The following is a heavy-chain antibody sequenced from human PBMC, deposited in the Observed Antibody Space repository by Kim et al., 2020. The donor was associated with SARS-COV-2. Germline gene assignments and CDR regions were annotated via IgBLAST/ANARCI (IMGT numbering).Heavy chain of an antibody. V-gene: IGHV3-23*01. J-gene: IGHJ4*02. CDR3: AKLRARWELLIDF. D-gene: IGHD1-26*01. Sequence: YEDSGKGRFTISRDNSKNTLYRQMHSLRAEDTAVYYCAKLRARWELLIDFWGQGTLVTVSS.